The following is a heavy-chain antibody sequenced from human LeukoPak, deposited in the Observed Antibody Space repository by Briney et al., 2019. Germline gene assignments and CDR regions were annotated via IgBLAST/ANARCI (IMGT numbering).Heavy chain of an antibody. Sequence: PGGSLRLSCAASGFTFSSHWMHWVRQAPGKGLLWVSRINTDGSITTYADSVKGRFTISRDNAKNTLYLQMNSLRAEDTAVYYCARRAGAYSHPYDYWGQGTLVTVSS. CDR3: ARRAGAYSHPYDY. J-gene: IGHJ4*02. V-gene: IGHV3-74*01. CDR1: GFTFSSHW. CDR2: INTDGSIT. D-gene: IGHD4/OR15-4a*01.